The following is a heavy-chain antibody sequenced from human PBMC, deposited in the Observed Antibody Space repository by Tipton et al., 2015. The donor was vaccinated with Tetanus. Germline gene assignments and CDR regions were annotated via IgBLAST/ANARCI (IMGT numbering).Heavy chain of an antibody. D-gene: IGHD2-21*02. CDR1: GFTFRSYS. J-gene: IGHJ4*02. CDR3: ARGMAEASNCGGDCYSDY. Sequence: SLRLSCAASGFTFRSYSMNRVRQAPGKGLEWVSYISSGSDGIYYADSVKGRFTISRDNAKNSLYLQMISLRAEDTAVYSCARGMAEASNCGGDCYSDYWGQGTLVTVSS. V-gene: IGHV3-21*05. CDR2: ISSGSDGI.